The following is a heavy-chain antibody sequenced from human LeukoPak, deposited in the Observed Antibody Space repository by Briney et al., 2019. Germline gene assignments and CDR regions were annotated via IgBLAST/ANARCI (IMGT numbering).Heavy chain of an antibody. V-gene: IGHV4-34*01. Sequence: SETLSLTCAVYGGSFSGYYWSWIRQPPGKGLEWIGEINHSGSTNYNPSLKSRVTISVDTSKNQFSLKLSSVAAADTAVYYCARGSRYYYDTRRRAFDIWGQGTMVTVSS. CDR2: INHSGST. CDR1: GGSFSGYY. J-gene: IGHJ3*02. CDR3: ARGSRYYYDTRRRAFDI. D-gene: IGHD3-22*01.